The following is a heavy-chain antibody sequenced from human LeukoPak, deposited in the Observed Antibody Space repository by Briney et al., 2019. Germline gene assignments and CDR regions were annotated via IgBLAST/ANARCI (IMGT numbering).Heavy chain of an antibody. V-gene: IGHV3-23*01. CDR2: ISGSGGST. CDR3: AKDMVRGVITLLFDY. J-gene: IGHJ4*02. Sequence: GGSLRLSCAASGFTFSSYAMSWVRQAPGKGLEWVSAISGSGGSTYYADSVKGRFTISRDNSKNTLYLQMNSLRAEDTAVYYCAKDMVRGVITLLFDYWGQGTLVTVSS. D-gene: IGHD3-10*01. CDR1: GFTFSSYA.